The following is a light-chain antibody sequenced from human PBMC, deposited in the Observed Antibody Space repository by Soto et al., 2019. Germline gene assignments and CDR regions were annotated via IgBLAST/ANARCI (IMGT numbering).Light chain of an antibody. CDR3: QQYNNNWT. CDR1: QSISSW. CDR2: KAS. Sequence: DIQMTQSPSTLSASVGDRVTITCRASQSISSWLAWYQQKPGKAPKLLIYKASNLESGVPSRFSGSGSGTEFTLTISSLQPDESATYYCQQYNNNWTFGQGNKFE. V-gene: IGKV1-5*03. J-gene: IGKJ1*01.